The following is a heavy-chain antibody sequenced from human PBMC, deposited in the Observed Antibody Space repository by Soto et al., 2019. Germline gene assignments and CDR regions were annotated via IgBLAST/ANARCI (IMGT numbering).Heavy chain of an antibody. Sequence: ASVKVSCKASGYTFTSYGISWVRQAPGQGLEWMGWISAYNGNTNYAQKLQGRVTMTTDTSTSTAYMELRSLRSDDTAVYYCARETGVDTIFGVVISGPAVAYYGMDVWGQGTTVTVSS. CDR1: GYTFTSYG. CDR3: ARETGVDTIFGVVISGPAVAYYGMDV. J-gene: IGHJ6*02. V-gene: IGHV1-18*01. D-gene: IGHD3-3*01. CDR2: ISAYNGNT.